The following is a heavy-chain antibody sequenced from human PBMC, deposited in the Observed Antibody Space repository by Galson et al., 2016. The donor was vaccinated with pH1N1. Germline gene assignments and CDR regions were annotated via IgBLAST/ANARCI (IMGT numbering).Heavy chain of an antibody. D-gene: IGHD3-10*01. CDR3: ASGDTKGSFGLDT. V-gene: IGHV1-46*03. J-gene: IGHJ4*02. Sequence: SVKVSCKAFGYSFTDFYIHWVRQAPGQGLEWMGLVHPRAGVTKVAQRVQDRVTMTSDTSTSSVYMELSSLRSEDTAVYYCASGDTKGSFGLDTWGQGTLVTVSS. CDR2: VHPRAGVT. CDR1: GYSFTDFY.